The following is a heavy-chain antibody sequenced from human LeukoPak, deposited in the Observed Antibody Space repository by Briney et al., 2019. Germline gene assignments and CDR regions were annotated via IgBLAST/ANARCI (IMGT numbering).Heavy chain of an antibody. CDR2: TSSSGSTI. V-gene: IGHV3-48*03. D-gene: IGHD3-10*01. CDR1: GFTFSSYE. Sequence: GGSLRLSCAASGFTFSSYEMNWVRQAPGKGLEWVSYTSSSGSTIYYADSVKGRFTISRDNAKKSLYLQMNSLRDEDTAVYYCARESDGSGSYYKLGAFDIWGQGTMVTVSS. CDR3: ARESDGSGSYYKLGAFDI. J-gene: IGHJ3*02.